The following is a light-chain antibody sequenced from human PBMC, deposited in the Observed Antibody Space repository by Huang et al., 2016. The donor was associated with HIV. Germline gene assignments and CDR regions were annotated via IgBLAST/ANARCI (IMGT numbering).Light chain of an antibody. CDR3: QQYGSSPRT. J-gene: IGKJ4*01. CDR1: QSVSNNF. V-gene: IGKV3-20*01. Sequence: EIVLTQSPGTLSLSPGERATLSCRASQSVSNNFFAWYQQKPGQAPRLLIYGASRSATGIPDRFSGGGSGADFTLTISTLEPEDFAVYYCQQYGSSPRTFGGGTRVEIK. CDR2: GAS.